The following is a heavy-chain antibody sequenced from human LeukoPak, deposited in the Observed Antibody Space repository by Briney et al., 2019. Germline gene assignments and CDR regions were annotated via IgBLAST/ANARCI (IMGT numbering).Heavy chain of an antibody. J-gene: IGHJ4*02. Sequence: GGSLRLSCAASGFTFSDYYMSWIRQAPGKGLEWVSYISSSGSTIYYADSVKGRFTISRDNAKNSLYLRMNSLRAEDTAVYYCAREAFYGSGNLHFDYWGQGTLVTVSS. V-gene: IGHV3-11*01. CDR3: AREAFYGSGNLHFDY. D-gene: IGHD3-10*01. CDR2: ISSSGSTI. CDR1: GFTFSDYY.